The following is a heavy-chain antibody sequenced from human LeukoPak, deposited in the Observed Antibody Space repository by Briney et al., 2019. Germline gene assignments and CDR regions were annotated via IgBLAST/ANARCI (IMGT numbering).Heavy chain of an antibody. Sequence: SETLSLTCTVSGGSISSYYWSWIRQPAGKGLEWIGRIYTSGSTNYNPSLKSRVTISVDKSKNQFSLKLSSVTAADTAVYYCAKDRSITMVRGLQGLDAFDIWGQGTMVTVSS. CDR2: IYTSGST. D-gene: IGHD3-10*01. CDR3: AKDRSITMVRGLQGLDAFDI. V-gene: IGHV4-4*07. J-gene: IGHJ3*02. CDR1: GGSISSYY.